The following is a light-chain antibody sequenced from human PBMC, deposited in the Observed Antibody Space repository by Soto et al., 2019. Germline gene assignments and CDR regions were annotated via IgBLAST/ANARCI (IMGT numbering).Light chain of an antibody. CDR3: QQYDNLPLT. J-gene: IGKJ4*01. CDR1: QDISNY. V-gene: IGKV1-33*01. CDR2: HAS. Sequence: DIQLTQSPSYLSGSVGDRVTITCQASQDISNYLNWYQQKPGKAPKVLIYHASNLGTWVPSRFSGSGSGTDFTFTISSLQPEDIATYYCQQYDNLPLTFGGGTKVDIK.